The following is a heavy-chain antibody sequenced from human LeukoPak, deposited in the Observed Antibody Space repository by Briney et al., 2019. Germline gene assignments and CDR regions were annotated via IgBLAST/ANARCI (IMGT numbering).Heavy chain of an antibody. CDR2: IYTSGST. CDR3: ARHTYYYDSSGPPPDAFDI. D-gene: IGHD3-22*01. CDR1: GGSIRSYY. J-gene: IGHJ3*02. Sequence: SETLSLTCTVSGGSIRSYYWSWIRQPPGKGLEWIGYIYTSGSTNYNPSLKSRVTISVDTSKNEFSLKLSSVTAADTAVYYCARHTYYYDSSGPPPDAFDIWGQGTMVTVSS. V-gene: IGHV4-4*09.